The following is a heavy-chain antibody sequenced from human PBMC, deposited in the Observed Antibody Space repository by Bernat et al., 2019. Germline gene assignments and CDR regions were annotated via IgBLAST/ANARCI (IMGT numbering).Heavy chain of an antibody. J-gene: IGHJ4*02. Sequence: QVQLVESGGGVVQPGRSLRLSCAASGFTFSSYAMHWVRQAPGKGLEWVAVISYDGSNKYYADSVKGRFTISRDNSKNTLYLQMNSLRAEDTAVYYCAKWARGLRIGGFGHWGQGTLVTVSS. V-gene: IGHV3-30*18. CDR3: AKWARGLRIGGFGH. CDR1: GFTFSSYA. D-gene: IGHD5-24*01. CDR2: ISYDGSNK.